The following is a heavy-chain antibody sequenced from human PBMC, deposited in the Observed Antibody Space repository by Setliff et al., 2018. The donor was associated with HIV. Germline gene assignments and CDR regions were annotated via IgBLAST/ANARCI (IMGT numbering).Heavy chain of an antibody. V-gene: IGHV1-69*13. D-gene: IGHD3-22*01. J-gene: IGHJ3*01. CDR1: GYTFSDHY. Sequence: GASVKVSCKASGYTFSDHYIHWVRQAPGQGLEWMGWINPSSGTANYAQRFQGRVTIIADESTSTAYMELTSLRSEDTAVYYCAREEYDRDFWGQGTKVTVSS. CDR2: INPSSGTA. CDR3: AREEYDRDF.